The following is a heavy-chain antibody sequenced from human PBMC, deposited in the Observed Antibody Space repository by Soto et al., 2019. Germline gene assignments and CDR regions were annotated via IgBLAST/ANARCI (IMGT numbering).Heavy chain of an antibody. Sequence: SETLSLTCTVSGGSISSYYWSWIRQPPGKGLEWIGYIYYSGSTNYNPSLKSRVTISVDTSKNQFSLKLSSVTAADTAVYYCAREGGIAARRHWFDPWGQGTLVTVSS. V-gene: IGHV4-59*01. CDR1: GGSISSYY. D-gene: IGHD6-6*01. CDR2: IYYSGST. CDR3: AREGGIAARRHWFDP. J-gene: IGHJ5*02.